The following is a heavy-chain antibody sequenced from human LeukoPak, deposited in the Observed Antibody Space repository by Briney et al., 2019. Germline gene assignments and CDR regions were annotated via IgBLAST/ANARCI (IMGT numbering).Heavy chain of an antibody. Sequence: GGSLRLSCAASGFTFDDYAMHWVRQAPGKGLEWVSGISWNSGSIGYADSVKGRFTISRDNAKNSLYLQMNSLRAEDTALYYCAKARAHYYMDVWGKGTTVTVSS. CDR2: ISWNSGSI. V-gene: IGHV3-9*01. CDR1: GFTFDDYA. CDR3: AKARAHYYMDV. J-gene: IGHJ6*03.